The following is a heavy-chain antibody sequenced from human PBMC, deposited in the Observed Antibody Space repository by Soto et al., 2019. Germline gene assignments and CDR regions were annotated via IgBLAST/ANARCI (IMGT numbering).Heavy chain of an antibody. CDR1: GYTFTGYY. CDR3: ARDGAGDDAFDI. J-gene: IGHJ3*02. CDR2: INPNSGGT. D-gene: IGHD7-27*01. V-gene: IGHV1-2*04. Sequence: ASVKVSCKASGYTFTGYYMHWVRQAPGQGLEWMGWINPNSGGTNYAQKFQGWVTMTRDTSISTAYMELSRLRTADTSVYYCARDGAGDDAFDIWGQGTMVTVSS.